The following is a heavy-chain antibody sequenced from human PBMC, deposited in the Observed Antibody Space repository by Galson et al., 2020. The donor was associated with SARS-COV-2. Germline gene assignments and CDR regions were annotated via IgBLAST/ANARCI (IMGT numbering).Heavy chain of an antibody. V-gene: IGHV3-23*01. CDR2: ISGRGAGT. CDR3: ATVVSSYCVGGSCAPAMWFDP. D-gene: IGHD2-15*01. J-gene: IGHJ5*02. Sequence: SLILTCAASGCAFSNSVMRWVRKAPGMGLEWVSAISGRGAGTYSAESVKGRFTISRNNSKNTVYRQMKSLTATYTAGYFCATVVSSYCVGGSCAPAMWFDPSDQGTLFTVSS. CDR1: GCAFSNSV.